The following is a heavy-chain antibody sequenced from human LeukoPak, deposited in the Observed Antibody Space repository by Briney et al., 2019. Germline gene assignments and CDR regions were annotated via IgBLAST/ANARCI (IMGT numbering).Heavy chain of an antibody. D-gene: IGHD2-2*01. CDR1: GYTFANFG. V-gene: IGHV1-18*01. CDR3: ARGERYCSSTSCFNWFDP. CDR2: ISVYNGNT. J-gene: IGHJ5*02. Sequence: PLASVKVSCKASGYTFANFGITWVRQAPGQGLEWMGWISVYNGNTNYAQNLQGRVTLTTDTSTSTAYMELRSLRSEDTAVYYCARGERYCSSTSCFNWFDPWGQGTLVTVSS.